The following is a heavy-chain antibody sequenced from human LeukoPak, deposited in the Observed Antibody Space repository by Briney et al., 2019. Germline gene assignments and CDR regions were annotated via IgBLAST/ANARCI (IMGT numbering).Heavy chain of an antibody. CDR1: GYTFTGYY. CDR2: INPNSGGT. Sequence: ASVKVSCKASGYTFTGYYMHWVRQAPGQGLEWMGWINPNSGGTNYAQKFQGRVTMTRDTSISTAYMELSSLRSEDTAVYYCARDLRGSGSYYTGLGYWGQGTLVTVSS. J-gene: IGHJ4*02. V-gene: IGHV1-2*02. CDR3: ARDLRGSGSYYTGLGY. D-gene: IGHD3-10*01.